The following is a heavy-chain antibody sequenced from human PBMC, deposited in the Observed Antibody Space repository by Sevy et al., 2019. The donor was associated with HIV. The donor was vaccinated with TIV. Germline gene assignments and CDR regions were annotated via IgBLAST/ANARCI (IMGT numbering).Heavy chain of an antibody. CDR2: ISSSGSTI. CDR3: AAATPGTAYNWFDP. V-gene: IGHV3-48*03. D-gene: IGHD2-2*01. Sequence: GGSLRLSYAASGFTFSSYEMSWVRQAPGKGLEWVSYISSSGSTIYYADSVKGRFTISRDNAKNSLYLQMNSLRAEDTAVYYCAAATPGTAYNWFDPWGQGTLVTVSS. CDR1: GFTFSSYE. J-gene: IGHJ5*02.